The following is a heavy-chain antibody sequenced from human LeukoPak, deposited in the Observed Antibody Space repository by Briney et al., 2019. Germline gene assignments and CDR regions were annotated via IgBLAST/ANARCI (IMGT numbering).Heavy chain of an antibody. Sequence: GASVKVSCKASGYTFISYGISWVRQAPGQGLEWMGWISAYNGNTNYAQKLQGRVTVTTDTSTSTAYMELRSLRSDDTAVYYCARDVDYGDYEDFDYWGQGTLVTVSS. D-gene: IGHD4-17*01. CDR3: ARDVDYGDYEDFDY. CDR2: ISAYNGNT. CDR1: GYTFISYG. V-gene: IGHV1-18*04. J-gene: IGHJ4*02.